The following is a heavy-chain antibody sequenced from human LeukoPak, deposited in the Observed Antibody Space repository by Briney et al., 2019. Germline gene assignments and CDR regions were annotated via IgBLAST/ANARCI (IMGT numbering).Heavy chain of an antibody. V-gene: IGHV1-69*13. CDR1: GGTFSSYA. CDR2: VIPIFGTA. D-gene: IGHD4-17*01. Sequence: GASVKVSCKASGGTFSSYAISWVRQAPGQGLEWMGGVIPIFGTANYAQKFQGRVTITADESTSTAYMELSSLRSEDTAVYYCARSQGGYGDYYDYWGQGTLVTVSS. J-gene: IGHJ4*02. CDR3: ARSQGGYGDYYDY.